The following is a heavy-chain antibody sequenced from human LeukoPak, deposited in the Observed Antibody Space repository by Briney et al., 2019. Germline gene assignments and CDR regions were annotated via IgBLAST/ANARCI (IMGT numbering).Heavy chain of an antibody. CDR1: GFTFDDHA. V-gene: IGHV3-9*01. CDR2: ISWNSGSI. CDR3: AKDRSSGLSGWFDP. D-gene: IGHD6-19*01. Sequence: GGSLRLSCAASGFTFDDHAMHWVRQAPGKGLEWVSGISWNSGSIGYADSVKGRFTISRDNAKNSLYLQMNSLRAEDTALCYCAKDRSSGLSGWFDPWGQGTLVTVSS. J-gene: IGHJ5*02.